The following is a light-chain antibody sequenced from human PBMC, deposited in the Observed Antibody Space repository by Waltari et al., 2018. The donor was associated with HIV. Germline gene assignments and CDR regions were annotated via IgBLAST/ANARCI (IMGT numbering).Light chain of an antibody. Sequence: QSVLSQPPSASGTPGQRVTISCSGSSSNIGTNNVYWYQQFADTAPKLLIYRNDQRPSGVPDRFSGSKSGTSASLVISGLRSEDEADYYCASRDDSLSVHVIFGGGTKLTVL. V-gene: IGLV1-47*01. CDR2: RND. CDR1: SSNIGTNN. CDR3: ASRDDSLSVHVI. J-gene: IGLJ2*01.